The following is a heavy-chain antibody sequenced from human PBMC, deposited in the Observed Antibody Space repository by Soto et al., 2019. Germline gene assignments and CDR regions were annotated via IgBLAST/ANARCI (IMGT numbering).Heavy chain of an antibody. Sequence: QVQLVQSGAEVKKPGASVKVSCKASGYTFTSYDINWVRQATGQGLEWMGWMYPNSGNTGYAQKFQGRVTMTRNTSISTAYMELSSLRSEDTAVYYCARGPPRSRYSEDAFDIWGQGTMVTVSS. CDR2: MYPNSGNT. CDR1: GYTFTSYD. CDR3: ARGPPRSRYSEDAFDI. V-gene: IGHV1-8*01. J-gene: IGHJ3*02. D-gene: IGHD6-13*01.